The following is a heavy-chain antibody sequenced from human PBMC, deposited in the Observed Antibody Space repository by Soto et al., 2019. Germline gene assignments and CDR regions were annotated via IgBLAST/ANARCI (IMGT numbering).Heavy chain of an antibody. J-gene: IGHJ6*02. CDR1: GGSFSGYY. CDR3: ARGTRGYYYDSSGNPGMDV. Sequence: QVQLQQWGAGLLKPSETLSLTCAVYGGSFSGYYWSWIRQPPGKGLEWIGEINHSGSTNYNPSLKSRVTISVDTSKNQFSLKLSSVTAADTAVYYCARGTRGYYYDSSGNPGMDVWGQGTTVTVSS. V-gene: IGHV4-34*01. D-gene: IGHD3-22*01. CDR2: INHSGST.